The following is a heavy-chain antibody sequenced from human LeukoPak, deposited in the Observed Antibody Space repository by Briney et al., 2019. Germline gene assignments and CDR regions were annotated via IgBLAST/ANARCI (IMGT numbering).Heavy chain of an antibody. Sequence: SVKVSCKASGGTFSSYAISWVRQAPGQGLEWMGRIIPILGIANYAQKFQGRVTITADKSTSTTYMELSSLRSEDTAVYYCARAGVGATLHNDYWGQGTLVTVSS. CDR3: ARAGVGATLHNDY. D-gene: IGHD1-26*01. V-gene: IGHV1-69*04. CDR2: IIPILGIA. CDR1: GGTFSSYA. J-gene: IGHJ4*02.